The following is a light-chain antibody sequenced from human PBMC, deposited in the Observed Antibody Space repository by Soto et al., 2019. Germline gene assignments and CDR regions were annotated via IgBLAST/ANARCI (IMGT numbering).Light chain of an antibody. V-gene: IGLV2-14*01. Sequence: LTQPASVSGSPGQSITISCTGTSSDVGGYNYVSWYQQHPGKAPKLMIYEVSTRPSGVSNRFSGSKSGNTASLTISGLQAEDEADYYCNSYTSSSTWVFGGGTKVTVL. CDR3: NSYTSSSTWV. CDR1: SSDVGGYNY. J-gene: IGLJ3*02. CDR2: EVS.